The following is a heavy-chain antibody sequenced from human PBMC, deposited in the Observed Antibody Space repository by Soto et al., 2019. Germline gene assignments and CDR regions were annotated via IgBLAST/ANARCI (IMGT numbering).Heavy chain of an antibody. J-gene: IGHJ4*02. Sequence: GGSLRLSCAASRFTFSIYWMSWVRQAPGKGLEWVANINQDGSEEYYVDSVKGRFTISRDNAKNSLYLQMNSLRAEDTAVYYCARDGRYVAGSPTPVYFDYWGQGTLGTVSS. CDR1: RFTFSIYW. V-gene: IGHV3-7*01. CDR3: ARDGRYVAGSPTPVYFDY. D-gene: IGHD6-19*01. CDR2: INQDGSEE.